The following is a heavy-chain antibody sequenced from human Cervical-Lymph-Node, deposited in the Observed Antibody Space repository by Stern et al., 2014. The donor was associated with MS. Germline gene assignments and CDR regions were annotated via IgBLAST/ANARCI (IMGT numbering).Heavy chain of an antibody. CDR3: AKGLAVEYYHHGMDV. V-gene: IGHV3-9*01. J-gene: IGHJ6*02. CDR2: ISWNGGSI. CDR1: GFTFDDYA. Sequence: VQLVQSGGGLVQPGRSLRLSCRVSGFTFDDYAMHLVRQAPGKGLEWVSGISWNGGSIGYADSGKGRFTISRDNAKNSLHLQMNSLRTEETALYYCAKGLAVEYYHHGMDVWGQGTTVTVSS. D-gene: IGHD6-19*01.